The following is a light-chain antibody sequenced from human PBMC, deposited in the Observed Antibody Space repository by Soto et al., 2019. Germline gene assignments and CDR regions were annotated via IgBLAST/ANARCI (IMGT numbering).Light chain of an antibody. CDR1: QSISRN. CDR3: QQYNDWAYT. V-gene: IGKV3-15*01. J-gene: IGKJ2*01. CDR2: DAS. Sequence: EIVMTQSPATLSVSPGERATLSCRASQSISRNLAWYQQKPGQAPRLLIYDASTRATGIPARFSDSGSGTEFTLTISSLQSEDFAVYYCQQYNDWAYTFGQGTKLEIK.